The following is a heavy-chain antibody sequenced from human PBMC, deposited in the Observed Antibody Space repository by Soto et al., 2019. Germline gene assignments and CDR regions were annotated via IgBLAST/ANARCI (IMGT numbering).Heavy chain of an antibody. V-gene: IGHV1-2*02. CDR2: INANSGGT. CDR1: GYTFTGYY. J-gene: IGHJ5*02. D-gene: IGHD3-3*01. Sequence: GASVKVSCKASGYTFTGYYMHWVRQAPGQGLEWMGWINANSGGTNYAQKFQGRVTITRDTSASTAYMELSSLRSEDTAVYYCARTSRGRFYDFWSGHPAPGWFDPWGQGTLVTVSS. CDR3: ARTSRGRFYDFWSGHPAPGWFDP.